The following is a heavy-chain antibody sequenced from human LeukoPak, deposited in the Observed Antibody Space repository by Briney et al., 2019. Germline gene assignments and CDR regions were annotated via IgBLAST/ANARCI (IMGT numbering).Heavy chain of an antibody. CDR3: ARGHQAQLRFLEWLLYVDI. V-gene: IGHV3-48*01. D-gene: IGHD3-3*01. CDR2: ISSSSSTI. Sequence: PGGSLRLSCAASGFTFSSYSMNWVRQAPGKGLEWVSYISSSSSTIYYADSVKGRFTISRDNSKNTLYLQMNSLRAEDTAVYFCARGHQAQLRFLEWLLYVDIWGQGTMVTVSS. J-gene: IGHJ3*02. CDR1: GFTFSSYS.